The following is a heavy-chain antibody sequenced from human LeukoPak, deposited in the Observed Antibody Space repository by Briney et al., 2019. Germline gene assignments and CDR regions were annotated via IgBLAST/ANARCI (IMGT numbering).Heavy chain of an antibody. J-gene: IGHJ4*02. D-gene: IGHD6-13*01. CDR2: ISSSRTSI. CDR3: ATEGRSTTPGY. Sequence: GGSLRLSCSASGFTFSSYAMHWVRQAPGMGLEWVSSISSSRTSIYYADSVKGRFTISRDNAKNSLYLQMNSLRAEDTSVYYCATEGRSTTPGYWGQGTLVIVSS. CDR1: GFTFSSYA. V-gene: IGHV3-21*01.